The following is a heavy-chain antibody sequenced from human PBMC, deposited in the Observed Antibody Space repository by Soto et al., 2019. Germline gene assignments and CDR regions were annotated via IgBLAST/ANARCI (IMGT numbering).Heavy chain of an antibody. Sequence: QVQLVESGGGVVQPGRSLRLSCAASGFTFSSYGMHWVRQAPGKGLEWVAVISYDGSNKYYADSVKGRFTISRDNSKNPSYPQMNSLRAEDTAVYYCANGSTAMAYFDYWGQGTLVTVSS. CDR1: GFTFSSYG. V-gene: IGHV3-30*18. J-gene: IGHJ4*02. D-gene: IGHD5-18*01. CDR2: ISYDGSNK. CDR3: ANGSTAMAYFDY.